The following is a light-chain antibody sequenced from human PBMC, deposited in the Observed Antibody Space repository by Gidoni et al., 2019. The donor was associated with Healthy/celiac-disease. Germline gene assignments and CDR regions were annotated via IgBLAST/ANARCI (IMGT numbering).Light chain of an antibody. CDR3: QVWDSPV. Sequence: SYELTQPLSGSVALGQPARISCGGNNMGSKNGHWYQQKTGQALVLVIYRDSNRPSGIPERFSGSNSGNTATLTISRAQAGDEADYYCQVWDSPVFGGGTKLTVL. J-gene: IGLJ2*01. CDR2: RDS. CDR1: NMGSKN. V-gene: IGLV3-9*01.